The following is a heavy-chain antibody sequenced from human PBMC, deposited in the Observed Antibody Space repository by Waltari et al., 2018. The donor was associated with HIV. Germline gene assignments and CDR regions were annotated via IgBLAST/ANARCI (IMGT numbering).Heavy chain of an antibody. J-gene: IGHJ6*02. CDR1: GFTFISYW. V-gene: IGHV3-74*01. Sequence: EVQLVESGGGLVQPGGSLRLSCSASGFTFISYWMPWVRQAPGKGLVWVAGINRDGSTIRYADSVKGRFTISRDNAKNTLYLQMNSLRAEDTALYYCARGQYYSMDVWGQGTTVTVSS. CDR3: ARGQYYSMDV. CDR2: INRDGSTI. D-gene: IGHD3-10*01.